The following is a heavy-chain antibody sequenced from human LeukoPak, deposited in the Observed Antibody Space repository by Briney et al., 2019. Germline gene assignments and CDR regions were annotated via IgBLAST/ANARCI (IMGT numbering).Heavy chain of an antibody. CDR1: GFTFPNFV. V-gene: IGHV3-23*01. D-gene: IGHD1/OR15-1a*01. Sequence: GGSLRLSCAASGFTFPNFVMNWVRQAPGKGLEWVSSISGSGGTTFYADTVKGRFTISRDNSRNTLHLQMDSLRAEDTAVYFCAKDHSLIATPQQLDYWGQGTLVTVSS. J-gene: IGHJ4*02. CDR2: ISGSGGTT. CDR3: AKDHSLIATPQQLDY.